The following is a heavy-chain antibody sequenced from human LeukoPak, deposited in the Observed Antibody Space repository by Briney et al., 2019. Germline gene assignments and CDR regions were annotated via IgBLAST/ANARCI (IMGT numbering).Heavy chain of an antibody. D-gene: IGHD6-13*01. J-gene: IGHJ5*02. CDR2: ISYDGSNK. Sequence: GRSLRLSCAASGFTFSSYAMHWVRQAPGKGLEWVAVISYDGSNKYYADSVKGRFTISRDNAKNSLYLQMNSLRAEDTAVYYCARGKDIAAAGTGSWFGPWGQGTLVTVSS. V-gene: IGHV3-30*04. CDR1: GFTFSSYA. CDR3: ARGKDIAAAGTGSWFGP.